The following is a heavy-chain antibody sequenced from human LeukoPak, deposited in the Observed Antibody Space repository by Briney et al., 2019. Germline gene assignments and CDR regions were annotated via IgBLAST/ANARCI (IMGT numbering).Heavy chain of an antibody. J-gene: IGHJ5*02. Sequence: SETLSLTCTVSGGSISSSSYYWGWIRQPPGKGLEWIGSIYYSGSTYYNPSLKSRVTISVDTSKNQFSLKLSSVTAAATAVYYCARHGPLYGAAAGTKWWFDPWGQGTLVTVSS. V-gene: IGHV4-39*01. CDR1: GGSISSSSYY. CDR2: IYYSGST. CDR3: ARHGPLYGAAAGTKWWFDP. D-gene: IGHD6-13*01.